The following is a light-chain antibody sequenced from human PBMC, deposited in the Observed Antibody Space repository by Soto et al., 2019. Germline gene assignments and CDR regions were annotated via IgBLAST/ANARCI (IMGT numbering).Light chain of an antibody. V-gene: IGKV3-11*01. CDR1: QSVGTY. Sequence: EIVLTQSPATLSLSPGERPTLSCRASQSVGTYFAWYQQKPGQAPRLLIYDASNRATGIPARFSGSGSGTDFTLPISSLEPEDFAVYYCQQRSNWPSTFGGGTKVEI. CDR3: QQRSNWPST. J-gene: IGKJ4*01. CDR2: DAS.